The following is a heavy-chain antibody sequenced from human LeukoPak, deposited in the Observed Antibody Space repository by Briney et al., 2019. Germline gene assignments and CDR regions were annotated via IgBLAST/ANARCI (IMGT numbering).Heavy chain of an antibody. Sequence: GGSLRLSCAASGFTFSSYGMSWVRQAPGKGLEWVSAISGSGGSTYYADSVKGRFTISRDNSKNTLYLQMNSLRAEDTAVYYCARHLAAYYYGSGDLYYFDYWGQGTLVTVSS. J-gene: IGHJ4*02. CDR2: ISGSGGST. V-gene: IGHV3-23*01. CDR1: GFTFSSYG. CDR3: ARHLAAYYYGSGDLYYFDY. D-gene: IGHD3-10*01.